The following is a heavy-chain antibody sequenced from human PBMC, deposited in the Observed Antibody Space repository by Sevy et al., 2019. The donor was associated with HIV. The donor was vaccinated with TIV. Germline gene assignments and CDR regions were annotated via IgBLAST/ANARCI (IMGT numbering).Heavy chain of an antibody. CDR2: IYHSGST. CDR3: ARVATGTHHNNWFDP. Sequence: SETLSLTCAVSGGSISSGGYSWSWIRQPPGKGLEWIGYIYHSGSTYYNPSLKSRLTISVDRSKNQFSLNLSSVTAADTAVYYCARVATGTHHNNWFDPWCQGTLVTVSS. J-gene: IGHJ5*02. D-gene: IGHD1-1*01. CDR1: GGSISSGGYS. V-gene: IGHV4-30-2*01.